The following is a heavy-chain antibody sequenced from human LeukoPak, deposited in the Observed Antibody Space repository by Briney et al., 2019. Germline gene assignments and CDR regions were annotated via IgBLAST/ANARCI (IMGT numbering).Heavy chain of an antibody. J-gene: IGHJ4*02. D-gene: IGHD6-19*01. CDR1: GYTFTGYC. Sequence: ASVKVSCKASGYTFTGYCMHWVRQAPGQGLEWMGRINPNSGGTNYAQKFQGRVTMTRDTSISPAYMELSRLRSDDTAVYYCAREREFSSGWYGNPRHFDYWGQGTLVTVSS. CDR2: INPNSGGT. V-gene: IGHV1-2*06. CDR3: AREREFSSGWYGNPRHFDY.